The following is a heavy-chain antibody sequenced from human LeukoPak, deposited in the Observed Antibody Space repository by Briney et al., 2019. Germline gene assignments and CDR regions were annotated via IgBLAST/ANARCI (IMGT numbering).Heavy chain of an antibody. V-gene: IGHV3-21*01. Sequence: GGSLRLSCAASGFTFRGHWMHWVRQAPGKGLEGVSSISSSRSYIYYADSVKGRFTISRDNAKNSLYLQMNSLRAEDTAVYYCARVLAGTSYYFDYWGQGTLVTVSS. CDR2: ISSSRSYI. D-gene: IGHD6-19*01. CDR3: ARVLAGTSYYFDY. J-gene: IGHJ4*02. CDR1: GFTFRGHW.